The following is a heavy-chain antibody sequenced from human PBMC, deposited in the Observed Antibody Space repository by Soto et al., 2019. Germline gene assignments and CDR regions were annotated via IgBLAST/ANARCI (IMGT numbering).Heavy chain of an antibody. D-gene: IGHD2-2*01. J-gene: IGHJ4*02. CDR3: ATPACAATWCSPSHNLDH. CDR1: GGTFVRHV. V-gene: IGHV1-69*09. Sequence: QVQLVQSGAEVKKPESSVKVSCKTSGGTFVRHVISWVQQAPGQGPEWMGKINPLSGISNYAQKFQDRVTFTADTDSSTAYMELSSLRSDDTAVYYCATPACAATWCSPSHNLDHWGQGTLVTVSS. CDR2: INPLSGIS.